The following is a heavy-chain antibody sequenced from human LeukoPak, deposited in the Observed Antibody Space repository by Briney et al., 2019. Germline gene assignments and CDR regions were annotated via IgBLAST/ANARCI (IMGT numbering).Heavy chain of an antibody. Sequence: SQTLSLTCTVSGGSISSGSYYWSWIRQPAGKGLEWIGRIYTSGSTNYNPSLKSRVTISVDTSKNQFSLKLSSVTAADTAVYYCAREVYAIHYYYYGMDVWGQGTTVTVSS. CDR2: IYTSGST. CDR3: AREVYAIHYYYYGMDV. CDR1: GGSISSGSYY. D-gene: IGHD2-8*01. J-gene: IGHJ6*02. V-gene: IGHV4-61*02.